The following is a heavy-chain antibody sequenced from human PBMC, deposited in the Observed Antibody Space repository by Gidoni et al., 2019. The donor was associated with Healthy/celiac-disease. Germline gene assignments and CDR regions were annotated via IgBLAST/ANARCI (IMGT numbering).Heavy chain of an antibody. J-gene: IGHJ5*02. D-gene: IGHD2-2*01. CDR2: ISAYNGNT. CDR3: ARYCSSTSCYEGNGWFDP. CDR1: GYTFTSYG. Sequence: QVQLVQSGAEVKKPGASVKVSCKASGYTFTSYGISWVRQAPGQGLEWMGWISAYNGNTNYAQKLQGRVTMTTDTSTSTAYMELRSLRSDDTAVYYCARYCSSTSCYEGNGWFDPWGQGTLVTVSS. V-gene: IGHV1-18*04.